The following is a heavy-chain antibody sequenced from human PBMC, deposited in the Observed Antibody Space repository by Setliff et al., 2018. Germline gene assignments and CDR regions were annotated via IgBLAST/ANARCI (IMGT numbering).Heavy chain of an antibody. CDR1: GGSISSGSDY. V-gene: IGHV4-61*09. D-gene: IGHD6-19*01. CDR3: ARAISGWYSAHYYYMDV. CDR2: IYTSGST. J-gene: IGHJ6*03. Sequence: SETLSLTCSVSGGSISSGSDYWTWIRQPAGKGLEWIGHIYTSGSTNYNPSLKSRVTISVDASKNQLSLNLRSVTAADAAVYYCARAISGWYSAHYYYMDVWGKGTTVTVSS.